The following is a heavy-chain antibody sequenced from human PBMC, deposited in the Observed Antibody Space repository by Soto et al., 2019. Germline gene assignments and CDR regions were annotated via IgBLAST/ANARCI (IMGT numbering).Heavy chain of an antibody. V-gene: IGHV3-30*18. D-gene: IGHD3-10*01. CDR1: GFTFSSHG. CDR3: AKDRMYYFGSGSLDY. Sequence: QVQLVESGGGVVQPGRSLRLSCAASGFTFSSHGMHWVRQAPGKGLEWVAVISYDGSNKYYADSVKGRFTISRDNSKNTLYLQMNSLRAEDTAVYYCAKDRMYYFGSGSLDYWCQGTLVTVSS. CDR2: ISYDGSNK. J-gene: IGHJ4*02.